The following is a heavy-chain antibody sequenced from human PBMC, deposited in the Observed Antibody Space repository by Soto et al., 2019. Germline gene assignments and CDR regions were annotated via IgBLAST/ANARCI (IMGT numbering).Heavy chain of an antibody. V-gene: IGHV1-18*01. D-gene: IGHD1-1*01. CDR3: ARGRYGDY. CDR2: ISAHNGNT. Sequence: QVHLVQSGAEVKKPRASVKVSFKCSGYAFTTYGITWVRQAPGQGLEWMGWISAHNGNTNYAQKLQGRVTVTRDTSTSTAYMELRSLRSDDTAVYYCARGRYGDYWGQGALVTVSS. J-gene: IGHJ4*02. CDR1: GYAFTTYG.